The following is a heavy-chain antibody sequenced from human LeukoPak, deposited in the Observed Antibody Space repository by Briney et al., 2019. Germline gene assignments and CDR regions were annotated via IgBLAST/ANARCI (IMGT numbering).Heavy chain of an antibody. V-gene: IGHV4-30-4*08. CDR2: IYYSGST. Sequence: SQTLFLTCTVSGGSISSGDYYWSWIRQPPGKGLEWIGYIYYSGSTYYNPSLKSRVTISVDTSKNQFSLKLSSVTAADTAVYYCARGKATYYDILTGYYKGDAFDIWGQGTMVTVSS. D-gene: IGHD3-9*01. J-gene: IGHJ3*02. CDR1: GGSISSGDYY. CDR3: ARGKATYYDILTGYYKGDAFDI.